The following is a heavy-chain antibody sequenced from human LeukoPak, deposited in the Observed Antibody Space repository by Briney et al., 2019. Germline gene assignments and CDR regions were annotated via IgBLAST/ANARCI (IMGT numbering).Heavy chain of an antibody. CDR3: ARGLSGGPYYYYYGMDV. V-gene: IGHV3-53*01. D-gene: IGHD4-23*01. CDR2: IYSGGST. J-gene: IGHJ6*02. Sequence: GGSLRLSCAGSGFTFSTSWMHWVRQAPGRGLEWVSVIYSGGSTYYADSVKGRFTISRDNSKNTLYLQMNSLRAEDTAVYYCARGLSGGPYYYYYGMDVWGQGTTVTVSS. CDR1: GFTFSTSW.